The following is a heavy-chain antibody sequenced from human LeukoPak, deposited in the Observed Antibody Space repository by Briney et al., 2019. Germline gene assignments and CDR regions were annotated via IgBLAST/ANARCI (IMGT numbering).Heavy chain of an antibody. Sequence: SEALSLTCAVYGGSFSGYYWSWIRQPPGKGLEWIGEINHSGSTNYNPSLKSRVTISVDTSKNQFPLKQSSVTAADTAVYYCAREGRYYYGSGSYFDYWGQGTLVTVSS. CDR1: GGSFSGYY. J-gene: IGHJ4*02. V-gene: IGHV4-34*01. CDR3: AREGRYYYGSGSYFDY. D-gene: IGHD3-10*01. CDR2: INHSGST.